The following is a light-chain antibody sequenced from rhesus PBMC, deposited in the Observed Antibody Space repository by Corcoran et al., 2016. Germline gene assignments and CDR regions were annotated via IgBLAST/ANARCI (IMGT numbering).Light chain of an antibody. CDR2: AAS. J-gene: IGKJ4*01. Sequence: DIQMTQSPSSLSASVGDTVTIACRASQGISSYLNWFQQKPGKAPKLLIYAASNLETGVPSRFSGGGYGTEFTLTIRSLQPEDFAAYYCLQHNSYPLTFGGGTKVEIK. V-gene: IGKV1-28*01. CDR1: QGISSY. CDR3: LQHNSYPLT.